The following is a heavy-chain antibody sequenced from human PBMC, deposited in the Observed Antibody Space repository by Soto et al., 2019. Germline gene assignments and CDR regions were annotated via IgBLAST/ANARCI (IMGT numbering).Heavy chain of an antibody. CDR2: IFHSGIT. Sequence: TSETLSLTCTVSGGSISSGEYYWSWIRQPAGEGLERIGQIFHSGITSYNPSLKSRITISLDKSKNHLSLTLISVTAADTAVYYCARHGGKFFDYWGHGTLVTVSS. CDR1: GGSISSGEYY. D-gene: IGHD2-15*01. CDR3: ARHGGKFFDY. V-gene: IGHV4-30-4*01. J-gene: IGHJ4*01.